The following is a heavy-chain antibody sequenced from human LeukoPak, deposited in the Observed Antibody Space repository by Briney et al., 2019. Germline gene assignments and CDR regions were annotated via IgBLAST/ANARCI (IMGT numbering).Heavy chain of an antibody. D-gene: IGHD1-14*01. V-gene: IGHV3-74*01. Sequence: PGGSLRLSCAASGFTFTSYWMHWVRQAPGKGLVWVSRVDGDGSTTTYADSVKGRFTISRDNAKNTLYLQMNSLRAEDTAVYYCARSNQADDYWGQGTLVTVSS. CDR2: VDGDGSTT. CDR3: ARSNQADDY. CDR1: GFTFTSYW. J-gene: IGHJ4*02.